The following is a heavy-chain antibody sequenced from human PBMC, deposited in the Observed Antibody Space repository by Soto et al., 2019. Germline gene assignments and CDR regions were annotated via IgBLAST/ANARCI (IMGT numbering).Heavy chain of an antibody. D-gene: IGHD4-17*01. J-gene: IGHJ4*02. CDR3: AKHIGTLTGTSDY. CDR2: ISGSGGST. Sequence: EVQLVESGGGLVQPGRSLRLSCAASGFTFSSYGMSWVRQAPGKGLEWVSVISGSGGSTYYADSVKGRFTVSRDNSKNTLYLQMNSLRAEDTAVYYCAKHIGTLTGTSDYWGQGTLVTVSS. CDR1: GFTFSSYG. V-gene: IGHV3-23*04.